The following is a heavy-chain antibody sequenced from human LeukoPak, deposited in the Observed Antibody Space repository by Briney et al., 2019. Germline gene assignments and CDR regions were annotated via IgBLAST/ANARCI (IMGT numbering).Heavy chain of an antibody. V-gene: IGHV3-11*01. J-gene: IGHJ4*02. CDR1: GCTFSDYY. D-gene: IGHD3-10*01. CDR3: ARVDYYGSGSYTNFDY. Sequence: PGGSLRLSCAASGCTFSDYYMSWIRQAPGKGLEWVSYISSSGSTIYYADSVKGRFTISRDNAKNSLYLQMNSLRAEDTAVYYCARVDYYGSGSYTNFDYWGQGTLVTVSS. CDR2: ISSSGSTI.